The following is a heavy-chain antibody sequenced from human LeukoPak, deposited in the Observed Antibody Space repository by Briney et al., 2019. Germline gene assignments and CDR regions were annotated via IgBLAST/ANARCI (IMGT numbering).Heavy chain of an antibody. CDR2: IYPNSGAT. CDR3: GTLLSNGPFDY. Sequence: ASVKVSCKASAYTFTGDYMHWVRQAPGQGLEWMGWIYPNSGATKYAQKFQGRVTMTRDTSISTAYMELSGLRSDDTAVYYCGTLLSNGPFDYWGQGSLVTVSS. CDR1: AYTFTGDY. J-gene: IGHJ4*02. V-gene: IGHV1-2*02.